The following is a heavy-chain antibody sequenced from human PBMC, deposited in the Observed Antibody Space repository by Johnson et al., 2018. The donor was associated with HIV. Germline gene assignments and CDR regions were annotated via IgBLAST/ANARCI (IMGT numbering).Heavy chain of an antibody. V-gene: IGHV3-30*04. J-gene: IGHJ3*02. CDR1: GFTFSSYA. D-gene: IGHD5-12*01. CDR2: ISYDGSNK. CDR3: ARVGVSGYDLAAFDI. Sequence: QVQLVESGGGVVQPGRSLRLSCAASGFTFSSYAMHWVRQAPGKGLEWVAVISYDGSNKYYADSVKGRFTISRDNSKNTLYLQMSSLRPEDTAVYFCARVGVSGYDLAAFDIWGQGTKVTVSS.